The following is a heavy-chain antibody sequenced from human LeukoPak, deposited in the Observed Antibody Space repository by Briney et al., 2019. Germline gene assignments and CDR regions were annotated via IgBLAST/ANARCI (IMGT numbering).Heavy chain of an antibody. CDR1: GFTFSSYA. D-gene: IGHD2-15*01. Sequence: GGSLRLSCAASGFTFSSYAMSWVRQAPGKGLEWVSAISGSGGSTYYADSVKGRFTISRDNSKNTLYLQMNGLRAEDTAVYYCAKSSGLLPYYFDYWGQGTLVTVSS. CDR2: ISGSGGST. V-gene: IGHV3-23*01. CDR3: AKSSGLLPYYFDY. J-gene: IGHJ4*02.